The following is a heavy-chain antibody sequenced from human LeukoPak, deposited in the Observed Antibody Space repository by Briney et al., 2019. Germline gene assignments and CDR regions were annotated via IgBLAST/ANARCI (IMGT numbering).Heavy chain of an antibody. V-gene: IGHV3-30*04. CDR3: AIDIVVVVAASTTAEYFQH. D-gene: IGHD2-15*01. Sequence: GGSLRLSCAASGFTFSSYAMHWVRQAPGKGLEWVAVISYDGSNKYYADSVKGRFTISRDNSKNTLYLQMNSLRAEDTAVYYCAIDIVVVVAASTTAEYFQHWGQGTLVTVSS. CDR2: ISYDGSNK. CDR1: GFTFSSYA. J-gene: IGHJ1*01.